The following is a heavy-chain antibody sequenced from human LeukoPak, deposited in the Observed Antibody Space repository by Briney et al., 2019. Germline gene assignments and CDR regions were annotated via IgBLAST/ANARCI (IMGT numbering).Heavy chain of an antibody. D-gene: IGHD6-13*01. CDR2: VYYTGNT. Sequence: SETLSLTCAVSGYSISYHNYYWDWIRQPPGKGLEWIGTVYYTGNTYYNPSLKSRVTMSVDASKNQFSLKLSSVTAADTAVYYCTRDWIAAASRASFDYWGQGTLVTVSS. V-gene: IGHV4-39*07. CDR1: GYSISYHNYY. J-gene: IGHJ4*02. CDR3: TRDWIAAASRASFDY.